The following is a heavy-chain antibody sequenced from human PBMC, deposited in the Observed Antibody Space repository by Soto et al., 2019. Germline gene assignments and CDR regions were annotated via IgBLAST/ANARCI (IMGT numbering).Heavy chain of an antibody. CDR2: IWYDGSNE. J-gene: IGHJ5*02. V-gene: IGHV3-33*01. D-gene: IGHD5-18*01. CDR3: ARDPGYSYGLILSGWFDP. CDR1: GFTFSSYG. Sequence: PGGSLRLSCAASGFTFSSYGVHWVRQAPGKGLEWVAVIWYDGSNEYYADSVKGRFTISRDNSKNTLYLQMNSLRAEDTAVYYCARDPGYSYGLILSGWFDPWGREPWSPSPQ.